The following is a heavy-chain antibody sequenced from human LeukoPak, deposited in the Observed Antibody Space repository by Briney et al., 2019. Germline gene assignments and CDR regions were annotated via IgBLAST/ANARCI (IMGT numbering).Heavy chain of an antibody. Sequence: GGSLRLSCAASGFTFDDYAMHWVRQAPGKGLEWVSLISGDGGSTYYADSVKGRFTISRDNSKNSLYLQMNSLRTEDTALYYCAKDIPYSLYCYGMDVWGQGTTVTVSS. CDR1: GFTFDDYA. J-gene: IGHJ6*02. D-gene: IGHD6-13*01. CDR2: ISGDGGST. V-gene: IGHV3-43*02. CDR3: AKDIPYSLYCYGMDV.